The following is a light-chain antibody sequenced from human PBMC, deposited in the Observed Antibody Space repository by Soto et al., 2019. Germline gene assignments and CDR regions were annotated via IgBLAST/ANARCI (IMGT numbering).Light chain of an antibody. CDR3: QQYNNWSPT. CDR1: QSVSSN. V-gene: IGKV3-15*01. J-gene: IGKJ2*01. Sequence: EIVMTQSPSTLSASPGERATLSCRASQSVSSNLAWYQQKPGQAPRLLIYDASTRATGIPARFSGSGSGTEFTLTISSLQSEDFAVYYCQQYNNWSPTFGQGTKVEIK. CDR2: DAS.